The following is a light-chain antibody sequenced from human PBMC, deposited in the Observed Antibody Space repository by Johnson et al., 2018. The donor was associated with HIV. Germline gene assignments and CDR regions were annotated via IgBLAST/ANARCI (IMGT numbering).Light chain of an antibody. J-gene: IGLJ1*01. CDR3: GTWDSSLSAS. Sequence: QSVLTQPPSVSAAPGQKVTISCSGSSSNIGNNYVSWYQQLPGTAPKLLIYDNNKRPSGIPDRFSGSKSGTSATLGITGLQTGDEAGYYCGTWDSSLSASFGTGTKVTVL. CDR2: DNN. CDR1: SSNIGNNY. V-gene: IGLV1-51*01.